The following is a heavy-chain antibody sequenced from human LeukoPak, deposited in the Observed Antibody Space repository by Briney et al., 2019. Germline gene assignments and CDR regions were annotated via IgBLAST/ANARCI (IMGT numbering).Heavy chain of an antibody. CDR3: AKYPGPETDFDY. V-gene: IGHV3-30*02. D-gene: IGHD2-8*02. CDR1: GFTFSSYG. Sequence: GGSLRLSCAASGFTFSSYGMHWVRQAPGKGLEWVAFIRYDGSNKYYADSVKGRFTISRDNSKNTLYLQMNSLRAEDTAVYYCAKYPGPETDFDYWGQGTLVTVSS. CDR2: IRYDGSNK. J-gene: IGHJ4*02.